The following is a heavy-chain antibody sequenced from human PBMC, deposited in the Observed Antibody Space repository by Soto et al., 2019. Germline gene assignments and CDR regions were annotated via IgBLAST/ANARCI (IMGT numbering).Heavy chain of an antibody. CDR3: ARATRGGDSYGYYYYYYYMDV. CDR1: GGSISSYY. J-gene: IGHJ6*03. V-gene: IGHV4-59*01. CDR2: IYYSGST. Sequence: SETLSLTCTVSGGSISSYYWSWIRQPPGKGLEWIGYIYYSGSTNYNPSLKSRVTISVDTSKNQFSLKLSSVTAADTAVYYCARATRGGDSYGYYYYYYYMDVWGKGTTVTVS. D-gene: IGHD5-18*01.